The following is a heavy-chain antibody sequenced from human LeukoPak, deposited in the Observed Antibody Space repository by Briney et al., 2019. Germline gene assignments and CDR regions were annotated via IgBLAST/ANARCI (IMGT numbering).Heavy chain of an antibody. CDR1: GFTFSSYG. D-gene: IGHD3-10*01. J-gene: IGHJ4*02. Sequence: GGSLRLSCAASGFTFSSYGMHWVRQAPGKGLEWVAVISYDGSNKYYADSVKGRFTISRDNSKNTLYLQMNSLRAEDTAVYYCANGFYGSGSYIDYWGRGTLVTVSS. V-gene: IGHV3-30*18. CDR3: ANGFYGSGSYIDY. CDR2: ISYDGSNK.